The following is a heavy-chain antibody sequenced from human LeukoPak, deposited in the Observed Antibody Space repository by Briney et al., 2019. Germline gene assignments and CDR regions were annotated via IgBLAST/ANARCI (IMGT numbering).Heavy chain of an antibody. CDR2: ISNRGSA. V-gene: IGHV4-31*03. CDR1: GGSIRSGDYY. D-gene: IGHD5-18*01. J-gene: IGHJ4*02. Sequence: PSETLSLTCTVSGGSIRSGDYYWSWIRQHPGKGLEWVGYISNRGSAYYNPSLRSRLAISVDTSENQFSLNVSSVTAADTAVYYCARARYSYGEFDYWGQGTLVTVSS. CDR3: ARARYSYGEFDY.